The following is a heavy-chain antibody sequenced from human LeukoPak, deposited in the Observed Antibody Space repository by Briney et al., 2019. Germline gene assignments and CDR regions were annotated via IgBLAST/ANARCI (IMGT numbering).Heavy chain of an antibody. CDR3: AKTYYDFWSGYHDY. Sequence: GGSLRLSCAASGFTFSSYAMSWVRQAPGKGLEWVSAISGSGGSTYYADSVKGRFTISRDNSKNTLYLQMNSLRAEDTAVYYCAKTYYDFWSGYHDYWGQGTLVTVSS. J-gene: IGHJ4*02. D-gene: IGHD3-3*01. V-gene: IGHV3-23*01. CDR2: ISGSGGST. CDR1: GFTFSSYA.